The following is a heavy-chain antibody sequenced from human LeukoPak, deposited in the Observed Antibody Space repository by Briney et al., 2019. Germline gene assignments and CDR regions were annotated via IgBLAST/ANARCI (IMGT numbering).Heavy chain of an antibody. D-gene: IGHD4-17*01. CDR3: ARDGASDAARLMTTVTPFDY. V-gene: IGHV3-30-3*01. CDR2: ISYDGSNK. J-gene: IGHJ4*02. Sequence: GGSLRLSCAASGFTFSSYAMHWVRQAPGKGLEWVAVISYDGSNKYYADSVKGRFTISRDNSKNTLYLQMSSLRAEDTAVYYCARDGASDAARLMTTVTPFDYWGQGTLVTVSS. CDR1: GFTFSSYA.